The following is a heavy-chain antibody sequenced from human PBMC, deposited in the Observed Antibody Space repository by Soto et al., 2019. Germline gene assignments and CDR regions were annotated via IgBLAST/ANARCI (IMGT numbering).Heavy chain of an antibody. J-gene: IGHJ6*03. CDR3: ARAYGSGSYPPYYYYMDV. D-gene: IGHD3-10*01. Sequence: GGSLRLSCVASGFTFSSYSMNWVRQAPGKGLEWVSYISSSSSSIYYAGSVKGRFTISRDNAKNSLYLQMNSLRAEDTAVYYCARAYGSGSYPPYYYYMDVWGKGTTVTVSS. CDR1: GFTFSSYS. V-gene: IGHV3-48*01. CDR2: ISSSSSSI.